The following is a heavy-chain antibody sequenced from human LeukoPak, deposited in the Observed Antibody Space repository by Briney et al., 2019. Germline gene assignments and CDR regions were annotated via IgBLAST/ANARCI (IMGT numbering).Heavy chain of an antibody. Sequence: ASVKVSCKVSGYTLTELSMHWVRQAPGKGLEWMGGFDPEDGETIYAQKFQGRVTMTEDTSTDTAYMELSSLRSEDTAVYYCATVWSRKYYYYMDVWGKGTTVTVSS. CDR3: ATVWSRKYYYYMDV. CDR2: FDPEDGET. D-gene: IGHD2-21*01. CDR1: GYTLTELS. J-gene: IGHJ6*03. V-gene: IGHV1-24*01.